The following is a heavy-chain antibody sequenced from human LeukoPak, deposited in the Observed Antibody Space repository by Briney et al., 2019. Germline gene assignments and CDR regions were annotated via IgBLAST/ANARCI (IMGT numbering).Heavy chain of an antibody. CDR2: ISGSGGST. D-gene: IGHD3-22*01. Sequence: GGSLRLSCAASGFTFSSYAMNWVRQAPGKGLEWVSVISGSGGSTYYADSVKGRFTISRDNSKNTLYLQMNSLRAEDTAVYYCAKVGRAYYDSSGYPFDYWGQGTLVTVSS. CDR3: AKVGRAYYDSSGYPFDY. V-gene: IGHV3-23*01. J-gene: IGHJ4*02. CDR1: GFTFSSYA.